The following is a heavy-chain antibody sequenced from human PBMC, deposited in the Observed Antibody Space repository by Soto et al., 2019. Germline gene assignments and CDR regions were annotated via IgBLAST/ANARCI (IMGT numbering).Heavy chain of an antibody. D-gene: IGHD2-2*01. V-gene: IGHV1-18*01. CDR2: ISANSGDT. J-gene: IGHJ4*02. Sequence: QVQLVQSGAEVKEPGASVRVSCKASGYTFSSYGFSWVRQAPGQGLEWVAWISANSGDTNYAQKFQGRVTLTPDTSTSTAYMGLRSLTSDDTAIYYGARDFRDSCGGTSCIYFDFWGQGTLVTVSS. CDR3: ARDFRDSCGGTSCIYFDF. CDR1: GYTFSSYG.